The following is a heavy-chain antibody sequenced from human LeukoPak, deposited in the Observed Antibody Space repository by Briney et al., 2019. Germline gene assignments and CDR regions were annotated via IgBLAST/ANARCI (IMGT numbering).Heavy chain of an antibody. CDR1: GFTFSNYG. V-gene: IGHV3-30*18. CDR3: AEDGGLLRSHCDY. CDR2: TSYDGSNK. D-gene: IGHD5-12*01. J-gene: IGHJ4*02. Sequence: PGGSLRLSCAASGFTFSNYGMHWVRQAPGKGLEWVAVTSYDGSNKYYADSVKGRFTISRDNSKNTLYLQMNSLKPEDTAVYYCAEDGGLLRSHCDYWGEGTLVTVSS.